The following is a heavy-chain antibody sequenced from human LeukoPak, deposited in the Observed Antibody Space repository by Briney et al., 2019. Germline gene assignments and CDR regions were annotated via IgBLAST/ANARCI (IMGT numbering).Heavy chain of an antibody. CDR1: GFTFTGSA. CDR3: TSDGGNYYDSSGPIDY. D-gene: IGHD3-22*01. J-gene: IGHJ4*02. CDR2: IRSKANSYAT. Sequence: GGSLRLSCAASGFTFTGSAMHWVRQASGKGLEWVGRIRSKANSYATAYAGSVKGRFNISRDDSKNTVYMQMNSLKTEDTAVYYCTSDGGNYYDSSGPIDYWGQGTLVTVSS. V-gene: IGHV3-73*01.